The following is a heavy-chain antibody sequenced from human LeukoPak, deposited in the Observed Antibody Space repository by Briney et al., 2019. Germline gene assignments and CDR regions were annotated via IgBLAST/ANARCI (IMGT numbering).Heavy chain of an antibody. CDR3: ARAKLLDAFDF. D-gene: IGHD4-23*01. Sequence: SQTLSLTCAISGDSVSSNSAAWNWIRQFPSRGLEWLGRTYYRSKWYNDYAVSVKSRITINPDTSENQFSLQLNSVTPEDTAVYYCARAKLLDAFDFWGQGTMVTVSS. CDR1: GDSVSSNSAA. V-gene: IGHV6-1*01. CDR2: TYYRSKWYN. J-gene: IGHJ3*01.